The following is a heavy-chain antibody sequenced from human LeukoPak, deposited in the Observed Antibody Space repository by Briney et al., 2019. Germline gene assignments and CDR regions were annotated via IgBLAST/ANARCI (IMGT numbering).Heavy chain of an antibody. CDR1: GFTFSDYY. Sequence: QPGGSLRLSCAASGFTFSDYYMSWIRQAPGKGLEWVSAISGSGGSTYYADSVKGRFTISRDNSKNTLYLQKNSLRAEDTAVYYCANGFGVVRRGVIDFDYWGQGTLVTVSS. CDR2: ISGSGGST. CDR3: ANGFGVVRRGVIDFDY. J-gene: IGHJ4*02. V-gene: IGHV3-23*01. D-gene: IGHD3-3*01.